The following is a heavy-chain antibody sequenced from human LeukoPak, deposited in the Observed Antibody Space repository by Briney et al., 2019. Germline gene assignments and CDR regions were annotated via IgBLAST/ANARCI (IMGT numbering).Heavy chain of an antibody. D-gene: IGHD3-22*01. CDR1: GGSISSSSYY. CDR2: IYHSGST. Sequence: SETLSLTCTVSGGSISSSSYYWGWIRQPPGKGLEWIGGIYHSGSTYYNPSLKSRVDISVDTSKNQFSLKLSSVTAADTTVYYCARHAHYYDTSGYYYGDAFDIWGQGTMVTVSS. CDR3: ARHAHYYDTSGYYYGDAFDI. J-gene: IGHJ3*02. V-gene: IGHV4-39*01.